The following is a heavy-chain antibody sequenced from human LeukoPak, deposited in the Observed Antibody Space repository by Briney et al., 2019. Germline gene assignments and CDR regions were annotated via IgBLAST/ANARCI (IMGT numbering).Heavy chain of an antibody. V-gene: IGHV4-4*07. D-gene: IGHD1-7*01. CDR3: ARSLSTSPSELYFDY. CDR2: IYTSGST. J-gene: IGHJ4*02. Sequence: PSETLSLTCTVSGGSISSYYWSWIRQPAGKGLEWIGRIYTSGSTNYNPSLKSRVTMSVDTSKNQSSLKLSSVTAADTAVYYCARSLSTSPSELYFDYWGQGTLVTVSS. CDR1: GGSISSYY.